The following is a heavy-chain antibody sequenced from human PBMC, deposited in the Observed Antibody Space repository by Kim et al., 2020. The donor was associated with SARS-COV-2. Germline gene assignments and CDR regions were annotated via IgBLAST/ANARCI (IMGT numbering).Heavy chain of an antibody. CDR1: GFTFSSYD. D-gene: IGHD3-10*01. CDR2: IGTAGDT. V-gene: IGHV3-13*04. CDR3: ARGLYCYGPSHRLVAFDI. Sequence: GGSLRLSYAASGFTFSSYDMHWVRQATGKGLEWVSAIGTAGDTYYPGSVKGRFTISRENAKNSLYLQMNSLRAGDTAVYYCARGLYCYGPSHRLVAFDIWGQGTMVTVSS. J-gene: IGHJ3*02.